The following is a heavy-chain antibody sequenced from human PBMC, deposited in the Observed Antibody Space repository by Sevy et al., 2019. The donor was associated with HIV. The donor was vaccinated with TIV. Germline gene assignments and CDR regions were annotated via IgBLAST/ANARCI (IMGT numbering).Heavy chain of an antibody. V-gene: IGHV3-48*03. CDR3: ASGFWYYFDY. J-gene: IGHJ4*02. CDR2: ISANGDRI. D-gene: IGHD2-2*03. Sequence: GGRLRLSCAVSGLTFSNYEMHWVRQAPGKGLEWLTYISANGDRIYYADSAKGRFTISRDNAKNSLYLQMNSLRAEDTAVYYCASGFWYYFDYWGQGTLVTVSS. CDR1: GLTFSNYE.